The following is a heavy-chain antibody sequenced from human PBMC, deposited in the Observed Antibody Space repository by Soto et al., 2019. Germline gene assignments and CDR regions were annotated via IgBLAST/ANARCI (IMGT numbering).Heavy chain of an antibody. D-gene: IGHD1-1*01. Sequence: SGPTLVNPTPTLTLTCTVSGFSLRTRGVGVGWIRQPPGKALEWLALIYWDGDKRYSPSLKSRLTITMDTSKNQVVLPMTNMDPVDTAIYYCAHSRLEMAPNPYFGYWGQGILVTV. V-gene: IGHV2-5*02. CDR1: GFSLRTRGVG. CDR2: IYWDGDK. J-gene: IGHJ4*02. CDR3: AHSRLEMAPNPYFGY.